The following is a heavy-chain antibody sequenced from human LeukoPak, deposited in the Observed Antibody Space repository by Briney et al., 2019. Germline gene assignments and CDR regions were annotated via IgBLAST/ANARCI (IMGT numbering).Heavy chain of an antibody. J-gene: IGHJ4*02. CDR1: GGSISSYY. CDR3: ARVPYDFWSGYYVAFDY. V-gene: IGHV4-4*07. CDR2: IYTSGST. D-gene: IGHD3-3*01. Sequence: SETLSLTCTVSGGSISSYYWSWIRQPAGKGLEWIGRIYTSGSTNYNPSLKSRVTMSVDTSTNQFSLKLRSVTAVDTAVYYCARVPYDFWSGYYVAFDYWGQGTLVTVSS.